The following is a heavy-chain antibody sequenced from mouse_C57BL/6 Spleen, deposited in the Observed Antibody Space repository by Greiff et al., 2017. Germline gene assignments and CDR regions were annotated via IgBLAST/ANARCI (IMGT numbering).Heavy chain of an antibody. Sequence: VQLQQSGPELVKPGASVKISCKASGYTFTDYYMNWVKQSHGKSLEWIGDINPNNGGTSYNQKFKGKATLTVDKSSSTAYMELRSLTSEDSAVYYCASPIYYYGSSPLNFDVWGTGTTVTVSS. V-gene: IGHV1-26*01. CDR3: ASPIYYYGSSPLNFDV. CDR2: INPNNGGT. CDR1: GYTFTDYY. J-gene: IGHJ1*03. D-gene: IGHD1-1*01.